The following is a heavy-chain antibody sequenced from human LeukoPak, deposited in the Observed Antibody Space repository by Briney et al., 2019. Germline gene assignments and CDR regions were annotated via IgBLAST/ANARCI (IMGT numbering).Heavy chain of an antibody. CDR3: ARVQSRVDIVASDY. V-gene: IGHV3-21*01. CDR2: ISSSSSYI. J-gene: IGHJ4*02. Sequence: PGGSLRLSCAASGFTFSSYSMNWVRQAPGKGLEWVSSISSSSSYIYYADSVEGRFTISRDNAKNSLYLQMNSLRAEDTAVYYCARVQSRVDIVASDYWGQGTLVTVSS. D-gene: IGHD5-12*01. CDR1: GFTFSSYS.